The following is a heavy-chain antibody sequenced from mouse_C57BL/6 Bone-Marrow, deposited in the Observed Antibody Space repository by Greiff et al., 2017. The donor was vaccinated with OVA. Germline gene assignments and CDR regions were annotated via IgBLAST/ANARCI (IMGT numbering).Heavy chain of an antibody. CDR2: INPDSSTI. CDR1: GIDFSRYW. Sequence: EADGIDFSRYWMSWVRRAPGKGLEWIGEINPDSSTINYAPSLKDKFIISRDNAKNTLYLQMSKVRSEDTALYYCARVYYYGSRGWYFDVWGTGTTVTVSS. D-gene: IGHD1-1*01. J-gene: IGHJ1*03. V-gene: IGHV4-1*01. CDR3: ARVYYYGSRGWYFDV.